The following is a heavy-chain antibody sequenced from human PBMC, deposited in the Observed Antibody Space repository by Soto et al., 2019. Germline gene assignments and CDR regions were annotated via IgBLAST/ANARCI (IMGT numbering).Heavy chain of an antibody. D-gene: IGHD3-10*01. CDR2: IKSKTDGGTT. J-gene: IGHJ4*02. Sequence: EVQLVESGGGLVKPGGSLRLSCAASGFTFSNAWMSWVRQAPGKGLEWVGRIKSKTDGGTTDYAAPVKGRFTISREDSKNTLYLQMNSLKTEDTAVYYCTTVGVWFGELYIDYWGQGTLVTVSS. V-gene: IGHV3-15*01. CDR1: GFTFSNAW. CDR3: TTVGVWFGELYIDY.